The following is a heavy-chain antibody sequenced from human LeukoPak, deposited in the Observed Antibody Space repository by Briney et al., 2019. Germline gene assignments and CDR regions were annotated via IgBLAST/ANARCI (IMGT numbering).Heavy chain of an antibody. V-gene: IGHV1-18*01. D-gene: IGHD3-22*01. CDR3: ARDYYDSSGYYIIDY. CDR1: GYTFSDYG. J-gene: IGHJ4*02. Sequence: ASVKVSCKTSGYTFSDYGISWVRQAPGQGLEWMGWISGYNDNTNYAQKLQGRVTMTTDTSTTTAYMELRSLRSDDTAVYFCARDYYDSSGYYIIDYWGQGTLVTVSS. CDR2: ISGYNDNT.